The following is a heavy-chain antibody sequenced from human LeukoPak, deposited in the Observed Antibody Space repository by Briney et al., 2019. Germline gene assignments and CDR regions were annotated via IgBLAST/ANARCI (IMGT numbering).Heavy chain of an antibody. J-gene: IGHJ4*02. D-gene: IGHD4-17*01. CDR2: ISAYNGNT. CDR1: GYTFTSYG. CDR3: ARGGYGDYFDY. V-gene: IGHV1-18*01. Sequence: ASVKVSCKASGYTFTSYGISWVRQAPGQGLEWMGWISAYNGNTNYAQKFQGRVTMTRDTSTSTVYMELSSLRSEDTAVYYCARGGYGDYFDYWGQGTLVTVSS.